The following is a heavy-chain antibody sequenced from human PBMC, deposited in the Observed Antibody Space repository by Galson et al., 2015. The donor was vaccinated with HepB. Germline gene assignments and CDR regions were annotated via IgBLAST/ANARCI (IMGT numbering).Heavy chain of an antibody. CDR2: IVPILGSA. CDR3: ARPKYCSGGNCYNNFDY. CDR1: GGTFSNYV. J-gene: IGHJ4*02. V-gene: IGHV1-69*13. Sequence: SVKVSCKASGGTFSNYVISWVRQAPGQGLEWMGGIVPILGSAKYAQKFQDRVTITADESTSTAYIDLSSLRSEDTAVYYCARPKYCSGGNCYNNFDYWGQGTLITVSS. D-gene: IGHD2-15*01.